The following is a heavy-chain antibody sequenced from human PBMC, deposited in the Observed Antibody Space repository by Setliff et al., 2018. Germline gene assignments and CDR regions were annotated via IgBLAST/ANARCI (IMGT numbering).Heavy chain of an antibody. CDR1: GGTFNSFA. CDR3: ARSFYGCFNY. Sequence: GASVKVSCKASGGTFNSFAINWVRQAPGQGLEWMGGIMPIFGTTNYAQKFQGRVTIITDESTSTAYMELSSLRSEDTAVYYCARSFYGCFNYWGQGTLVTVSS. V-gene: IGHV1-69*05. J-gene: IGHJ4*02. CDR2: IMPIFGTT. D-gene: IGHD3-10*01.